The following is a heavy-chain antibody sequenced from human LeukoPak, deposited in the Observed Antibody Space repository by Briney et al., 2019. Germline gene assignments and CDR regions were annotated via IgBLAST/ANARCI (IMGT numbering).Heavy chain of an antibody. Sequence: GGSLRLSCATSGFTFSSSWMSWVRQAPGKGLECVANIKEDGREKYYVDSVKGRFTISRDNSKNTLYLQMNSLRAEDTAVYYCAKDPHYYDSSGQNYWGQGTLVTVSS. CDR1: GFTFSSSW. V-gene: IGHV3-7*03. J-gene: IGHJ4*02. CDR3: AKDPHYYDSSGQNY. D-gene: IGHD3-22*01. CDR2: IKEDGREK.